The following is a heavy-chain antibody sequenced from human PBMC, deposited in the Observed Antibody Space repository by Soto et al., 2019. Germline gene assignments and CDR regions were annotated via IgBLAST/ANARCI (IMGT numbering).Heavy chain of an antibody. Sequence: ASVKGSCKASGYTFTSFGVTWVRQAPGQDLEWLGRISAYNGDTNYAPRLQGRVTMTTDTSTSTVYMELKSLKSDDTAVYYCARDQEYSTSGLYWFDLWGQGTLVTVSS. CDR1: GYTFTSFG. CDR3: ARDQEYSTSGLYWFDL. J-gene: IGHJ5*02. V-gene: IGHV1-18*04. D-gene: IGHD6-6*01. CDR2: ISAYNGDT.